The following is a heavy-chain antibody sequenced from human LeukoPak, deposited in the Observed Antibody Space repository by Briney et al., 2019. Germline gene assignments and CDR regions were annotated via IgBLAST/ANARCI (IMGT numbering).Heavy chain of an antibody. V-gene: IGHV1-46*01. CDR2: MNPSDGNT. CDR3: AKSRTTGSASSDY. CDR1: GYTFTSYY. J-gene: IGHJ4*02. D-gene: IGHD2-8*02. Sequence: ASVKVSCKASGYTFTSYYIHWVRQAPAQGLEWMGIMNPSDGNTSNAQKFRGRVTMTRDTSTTTVYMEMSNVSSEDTAMYYCAKSRTTGSASSDYWGQGTLVTVSS.